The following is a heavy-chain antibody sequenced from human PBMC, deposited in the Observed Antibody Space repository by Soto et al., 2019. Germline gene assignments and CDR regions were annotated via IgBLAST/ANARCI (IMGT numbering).Heavy chain of an antibody. D-gene: IGHD3-22*01. CDR3: ARGRGQYYYDSSGYFGFDY. Sequence: QMQLVESGGGVVQPGRSLRLSCAASGFTFSSYGMHWVRQAPGKGLEWVAVIWYDGSNKYYADSVKGRFTISRDNSKNTLYLQMNSLRAEDTAVYYCARGRGQYYYDSSGYFGFDYWGQGTLVTVSS. CDR2: IWYDGSNK. J-gene: IGHJ4*02. CDR1: GFTFSSYG. V-gene: IGHV3-33*01.